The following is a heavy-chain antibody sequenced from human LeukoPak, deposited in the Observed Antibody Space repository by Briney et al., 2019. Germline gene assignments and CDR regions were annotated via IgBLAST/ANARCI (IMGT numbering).Heavy chain of an antibody. CDR3: AKDRSLSYSSRWYGGAFDI. V-gene: IGHV3-9*03. CDR1: GFTFDDYA. D-gene: IGHD6-13*01. Sequence: GGSLRLSCAASGFTFDDYAMHWVRQAPGKGLEWVSGISWNSGSIGYADSVKGRFTISRDNAKNSLYLQMNSLRAEDMALYYCAKDRSLSYSSRWYGGAFDIWCQGTMVTVSS. J-gene: IGHJ3*02. CDR2: ISWNSGSI.